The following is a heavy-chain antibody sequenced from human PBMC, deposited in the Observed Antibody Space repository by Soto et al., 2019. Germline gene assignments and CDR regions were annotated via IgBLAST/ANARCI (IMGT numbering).Heavy chain of an antibody. CDR2: ITKDVSEK. J-gene: IGHJ4*03. D-gene: IGHD2-15*01. V-gene: IGHV3-7*01. CDR3: ARYCSGGSCYDY. Sequence: EVQLVASGGGLVQPGGSLRLSCAASGFTFSSYWMSWVRQAPGKGLEWVANITKDVSEKYYVDSVKGRFTISSDNAKNSLYLQMNSLRAEETAVYYCARYCSGGSCYDYWGQGTLVTVSS. CDR1: GFTFSSYW.